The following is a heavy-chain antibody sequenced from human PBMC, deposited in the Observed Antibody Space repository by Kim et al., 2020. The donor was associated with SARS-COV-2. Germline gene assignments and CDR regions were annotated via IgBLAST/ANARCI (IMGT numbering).Heavy chain of an antibody. CDR3: SKASGWLPRY. D-gene: IGHD6-19*01. Sequence: GGSLRLSCAASGFTFAASVMHWVRQAPGKGLEWVALVSGDGGTTYYADSVKGRFTISRDNSKDSLYLQMNRLRTDDTAFYYCSKASGWLPRYWSQGTLVTVSA. CDR2: VSGDGGTT. CDR1: GFTFAASV. J-gene: IGHJ4*02. V-gene: IGHV3-43*02.